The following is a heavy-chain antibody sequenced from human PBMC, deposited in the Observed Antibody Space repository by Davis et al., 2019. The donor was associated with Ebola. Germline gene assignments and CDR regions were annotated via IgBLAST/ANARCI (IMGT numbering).Heavy chain of an antibody. CDR2: MNPNSGNT. Sequence: ASVKVSCKASGYTFTSYDINWVRQATGQGLEWMGWMNPNSGNTGYAQKFQGRVTMTTDTSTSTAYMELRSLRSDDTAVYYCARDMGMVQEANWFDPWGQGTLVTVSS. D-gene: IGHD3-10*01. V-gene: IGHV1-8*01. CDR1: GYTFTSYD. CDR3: ARDMGMVQEANWFDP. J-gene: IGHJ5*02.